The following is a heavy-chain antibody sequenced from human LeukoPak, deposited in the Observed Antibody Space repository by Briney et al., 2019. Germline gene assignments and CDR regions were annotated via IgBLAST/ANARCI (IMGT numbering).Heavy chain of an antibody. CDR2: ISAYNGNT. CDR3: ARTYYYDSSGYYYGHWFDP. D-gene: IGHD3-22*01. J-gene: IGHJ5*02. CDR1: GYTFTNFG. V-gene: IGHV1-18*01. Sequence: ASVKVSCKASGYTFTNFGISWVRQAHGQGIEWMGWISAYNGNTKYPQKLQGRVTMTTDTSTSTAYMELRSLRSDDTAVYYCARTYYYDSSGYYYGHWFDPWGQGTLVTVSS.